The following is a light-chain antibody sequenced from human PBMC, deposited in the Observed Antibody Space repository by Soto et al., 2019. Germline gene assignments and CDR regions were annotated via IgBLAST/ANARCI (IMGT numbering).Light chain of an antibody. J-gene: IGKJ3*01. V-gene: IGKV1-12*01. Sequence: DLQMTQLPSSMSASVGDRVTITCRASQGISRWLARYHQKPGKAPNLLIYSASTLHSGVPSRFSGSGSGTDFTLTISSLQPEDFGTYYCQQANSFPLTFGPGTKVDMK. CDR3: QQANSFPLT. CDR2: SAS. CDR1: QGISRW.